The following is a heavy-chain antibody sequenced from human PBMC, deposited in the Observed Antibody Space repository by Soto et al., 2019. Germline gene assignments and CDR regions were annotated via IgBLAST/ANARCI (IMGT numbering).Heavy chain of an antibody. V-gene: IGHV1-2*02. CDR3: AREYSLAVVAPGY. D-gene: IGHD3-22*01. J-gene: IGHJ4*02. CDR2: INPNSGGT. CDR1: GYTFTGYY. Sequence: ASVKVSCKDSGYTFTGYYMHWVRQPPGQGLEWMGWINPNSGGTNYAQKFQGRFTISRDNSKNTLYLQMNSLRAEDTSVHYCAREYSLAVVAPGYWGQGILVTVSS.